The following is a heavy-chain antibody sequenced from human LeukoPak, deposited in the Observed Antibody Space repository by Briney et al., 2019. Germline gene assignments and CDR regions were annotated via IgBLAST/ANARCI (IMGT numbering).Heavy chain of an antibody. CDR1: GFTFDDYA. J-gene: IGHJ4*02. CDR2: ISRNSGSI. V-gene: IGHV3-9*01. CDR3: AKDGCSGGSCYEYYFDY. Sequence: GGSLRLSCAASGFTFDDYAMHWVRQAPGKGLEWVSGISRNSGSIGYADSVRGRFTLSRDNAKNSLYLQMTSLRAEDTALYYCAKDGCSGGSCYEYYFDYWGQGTLATVSS. D-gene: IGHD2-15*01.